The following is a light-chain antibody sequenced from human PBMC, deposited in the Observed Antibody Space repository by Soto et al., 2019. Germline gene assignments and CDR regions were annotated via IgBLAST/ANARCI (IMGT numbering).Light chain of an antibody. Sequence: EIVMTQSPATLSVSPGERATLSCTASQSVSSNLAWYQHKPGQSPRLLIYAASTRATGIPDRFSGSGSGTEFTLTISSLQSEDFSLYYCQQYNIWPPWTFGRGTKVEIK. CDR3: QQYNIWPPWT. CDR2: AAS. V-gene: IGKV3-15*01. CDR1: QSVSSN. J-gene: IGKJ1*01.